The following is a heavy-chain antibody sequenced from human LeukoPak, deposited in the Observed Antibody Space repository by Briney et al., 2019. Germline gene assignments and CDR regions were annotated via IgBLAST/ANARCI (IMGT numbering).Heavy chain of an antibody. CDR1: GYTFTSYY. V-gene: IGHV1-46*01. CDR2: INPSGGST. CDR3: ARDQPEYQLVFPPYGMDV. J-gene: IGHJ6*02. D-gene: IGHD2-2*01. Sequence: ASVKVSCKASGYTFTSYYMHWVRQAPGQGLEWMGIINPSGGSTSYAQKFQGRVTMTRDTSKNQFSLKLSSVTAADTAVYYCARDQPEYQLVFPPYGMDVWGQGTTVTVSS.